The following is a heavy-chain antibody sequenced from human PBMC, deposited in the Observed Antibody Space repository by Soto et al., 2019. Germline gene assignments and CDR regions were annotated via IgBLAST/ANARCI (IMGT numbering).Heavy chain of an antibody. V-gene: IGHV1-69*01. CDR2: IIPILCTA. D-gene: IGHD6-6*01. CDR1: GGTFSSYA. Sequence: QVQLVQSGAEVKQPGSSVTVSCKASGGTFSSYAISWVRQAPGQGLEEMGEIIPILCTANYAKKFQGRVTITADESTSTAYMELSSLRPEDTAVYYCARGWEYSSSTWGQGTMVTVSS. J-gene: IGHJ3*01. CDR3: ARGWEYSSST.